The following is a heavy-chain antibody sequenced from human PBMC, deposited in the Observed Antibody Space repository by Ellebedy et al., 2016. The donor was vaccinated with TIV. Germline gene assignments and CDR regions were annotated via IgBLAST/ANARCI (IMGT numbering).Heavy chain of an antibody. Sequence: GGSLRLXXAASGFTFSSHWMHWVRQTPGKGLVWVSRIKADGSSTSYADSVMGRFTISRDNAKNTVYLQMNSLRAEDTAVYYCARAPYTGSPCQDYWGQGTLVTVSS. CDR2: IKADGSST. J-gene: IGHJ4*02. V-gene: IGHV3-74*01. D-gene: IGHD1-26*01. CDR3: ARAPYTGSPCQDY. CDR1: GFTFSSHW.